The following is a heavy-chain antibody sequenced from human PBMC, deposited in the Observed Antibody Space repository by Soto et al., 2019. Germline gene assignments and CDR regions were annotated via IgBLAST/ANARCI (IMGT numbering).Heavy chain of an antibody. Sequence: QVQLVQSGAEVKKPGSSVKVSCKASGGTFSSYAISWVRQAPGQGLEWMGGIIPIFGTANYAQKFQGRVTITADKSTSTAYMELSSLRSEDTAAYYCARDRGIVVVPAAPPYYGMDVWGQGTTVTVSS. J-gene: IGHJ6*02. CDR3: ARDRGIVVVPAAPPYYGMDV. V-gene: IGHV1-69*06. CDR2: IIPIFGTA. D-gene: IGHD2-2*01. CDR1: GGTFSSYA.